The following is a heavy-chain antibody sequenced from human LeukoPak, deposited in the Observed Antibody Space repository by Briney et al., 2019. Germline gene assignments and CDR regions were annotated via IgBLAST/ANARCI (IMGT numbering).Heavy chain of an antibody. CDR1: GFTFSDYY. J-gene: IGHJ4*02. CDR2: ISSSGSTI. CDR3: ARVRRNYDFWSGYSDYFDY. V-gene: IGHV3-11*01. D-gene: IGHD3-3*01. Sequence: PGGSLRLSCAASGFTFSDYYMSWIRQAPGKGLEWVSYISSSGSTIYYADSVKGRFTISRDNAKNSLYLQMNSPRAEDTAVYYCARVRRNYDFWSGYSDYFDYWGQGTLVTVSS.